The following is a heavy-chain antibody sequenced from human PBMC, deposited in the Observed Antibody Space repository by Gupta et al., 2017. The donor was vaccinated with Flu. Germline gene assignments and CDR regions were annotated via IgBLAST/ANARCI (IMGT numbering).Heavy chain of an antibody. V-gene: IGHV1-18*01. J-gene: IGHJ5*02. CDR1: GYTFTSSG. D-gene: IGHD2-8*02. CDR2: ISAYNGNT. Sequence: QVQLVQSGAEVKKPGASVKVSCKASGYTFTSSGISWVRQAPGQGLEWMGWISAYNGNTNYAQKLQGRVTMTTDTSTSTAYMELRSLRSDDTAVYYCARTNSRLLLVALFDPWGQGTLVTVSS. CDR3: ARTNSRLLLVALFDP.